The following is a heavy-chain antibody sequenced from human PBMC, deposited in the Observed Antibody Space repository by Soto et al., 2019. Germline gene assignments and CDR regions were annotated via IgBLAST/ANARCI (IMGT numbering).Heavy chain of an antibody. J-gene: IGHJ5*02. CDR2: IYHSGST. CDR3: ARVACSRTSCYGGWFDP. D-gene: IGHD2-2*01. Sequence: SETLSLTCAVSGGSISSGGYSWSWIRQPPGKGLEWIGYIYHSGSTYYNPSLKSRVTISVDRSKNQFSLKLSSVTAADTAVYYCARVACSRTSCYGGWFDPWGQGTLVTVSS. V-gene: IGHV4-30-2*01. CDR1: GGSISSGGYS.